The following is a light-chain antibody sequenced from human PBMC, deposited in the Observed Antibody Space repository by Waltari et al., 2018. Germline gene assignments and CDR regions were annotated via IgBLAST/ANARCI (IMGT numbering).Light chain of an antibody. J-gene: IGKJ2*01. V-gene: IGKV3D-15*01. CDR3: QQYNNWPPYT. Sequence: EIMMTPSPATLAVSPGQRATLSCSARQSVSSNLDWYQQKPGQAPRLLIYGASIRATGIPARFSGSGSGTEFTITISSLQYEDVAVDYCQQYNNWPPYTFGQGTKLEIK. CDR1: QSVSSN. CDR2: GAS.